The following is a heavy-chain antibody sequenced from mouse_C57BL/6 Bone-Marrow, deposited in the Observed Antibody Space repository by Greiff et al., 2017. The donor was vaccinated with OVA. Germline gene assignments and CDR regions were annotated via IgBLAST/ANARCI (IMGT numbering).Heavy chain of an antibody. CDR1: GYTFPDYE. CDR3: TRGYSNYYAMDY. Sequence: QVQLQQSGAELVRPGASVTLSCKASGYTFPDYEMHWVKQTPVHGLEWIGAIDPETGGTAYNQKFKGKALLTADKSSSTAYMELRSLTSEDSAVYYCTRGYSNYYAMDYWGQGTSVTVSS. D-gene: IGHD2-5*01. V-gene: IGHV1-15*01. J-gene: IGHJ4*01. CDR2: IDPETGGT.